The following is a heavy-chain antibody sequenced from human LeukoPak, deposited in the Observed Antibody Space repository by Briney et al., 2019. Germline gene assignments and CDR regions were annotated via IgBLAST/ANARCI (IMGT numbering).Heavy chain of an antibody. D-gene: IGHD2-15*01. Sequence: ASVKVSCKASGYTFTSYYMHWVRQAPGQGLEWMGIINPSGGSTSYAQKFQGRVTMTRGTSTSTVYMELSSLRSEDTAVYYCARVMAMVAAGEVFDYWGQGTLVTVSS. CDR2: INPSGGST. CDR3: ARVMAMVAAGEVFDY. CDR1: GYTFTSYY. V-gene: IGHV1-46*01. J-gene: IGHJ4*02.